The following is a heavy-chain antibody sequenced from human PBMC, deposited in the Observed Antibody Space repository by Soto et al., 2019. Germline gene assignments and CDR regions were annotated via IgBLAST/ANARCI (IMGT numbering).Heavy chain of an antibody. D-gene: IGHD1-26*01. CDR3: TRSIVGTTSSDY. J-gene: IGHJ4*02. CDR1: GFTFSDYY. V-gene: IGHV3-72*01. CDR2: SRDKGNSYST. Sequence: EVQLVESGGGLVKPGGSLRLSCAGSGFTFSDYYIDWVRQAPGKGLEGVGRSRDKGNSYSTDYAASVKGRFTVSRDASXNSLYLQMNSLKTEDTALYYCTRSIVGTTSSDYWGQGTLVTVSS.